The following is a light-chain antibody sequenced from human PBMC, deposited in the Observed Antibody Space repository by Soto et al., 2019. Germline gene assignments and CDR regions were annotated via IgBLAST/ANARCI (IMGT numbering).Light chain of an antibody. Sequence: EIVLTQSPGTLSLSPGERATLSCRASQSVSNNYLAWYQQKPGQAPRLLIYGASNRATGIPDRFSGSGSGTDFTLTISRLEPADLAVYYCQQYNNWLPLTFGGGTKV. J-gene: IGKJ4*01. V-gene: IGKV3-20*01. CDR3: QQYNNWLPLT. CDR2: GAS. CDR1: QSVSNNY.